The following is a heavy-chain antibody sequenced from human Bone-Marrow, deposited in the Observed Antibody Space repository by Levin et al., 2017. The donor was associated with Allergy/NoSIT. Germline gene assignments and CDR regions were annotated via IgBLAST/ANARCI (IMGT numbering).Heavy chain of an antibody. J-gene: IGHJ5*01. CDR2: IYYLGRT. CDR3: VRIRRDYGAGSYRVDP. Sequence: SETLSLTCVVSGGSITSGDYYWGWVRQPPGKGLEWAGHIYYLGRTYYNESLKSRLTISVDTSKNQFSLNLRSVTAADTALYYCVRIRRDYGAGSYRVDPWGQGTLVTVSS. V-gene: IGHV4-30-4*08. CDR1: GGSITSGDYY. D-gene: IGHD3-10*01.